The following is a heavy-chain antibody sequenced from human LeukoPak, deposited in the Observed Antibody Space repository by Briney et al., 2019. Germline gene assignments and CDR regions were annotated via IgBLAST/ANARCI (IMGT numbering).Heavy chain of an antibody. CDR2: MNPNSGGT. Sequence: ASVKVSCKASGYTFTSYDINWVRQATGQGLEWMGWMNPNSGGTNYAQKFQGRVTMTRDTSIGTAYMELSRLRSDDTAVYYCARGGAYSSGSDYWGQGTLVTVSS. J-gene: IGHJ4*02. V-gene: IGHV1-2*02. D-gene: IGHD6-19*01. CDR3: ARGGAYSSGSDY. CDR1: GYTFTSYD.